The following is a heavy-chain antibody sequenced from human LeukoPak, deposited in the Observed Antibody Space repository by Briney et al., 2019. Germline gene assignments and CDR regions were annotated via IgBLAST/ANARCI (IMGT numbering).Heavy chain of an antibody. CDR3: ARPYSSRNYYYYMDV. CDR2: INHSGST. J-gene: IGHJ6*03. CDR1: GGSFSGYC. D-gene: IGHD6-13*01. Sequence: SETLSLTCAVYGGSFSGYCWSWIRQPPGKGLEWIGEINHSGSTNYNPSLKSRVTISVDTSKNQFSLKLSSVTAADTAVYYCARPYSSRNYYYYMDVWGKGTTVTVSS. V-gene: IGHV4-34*01.